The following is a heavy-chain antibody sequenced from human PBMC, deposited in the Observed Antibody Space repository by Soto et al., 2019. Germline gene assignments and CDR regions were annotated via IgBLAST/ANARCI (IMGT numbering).Heavy chain of an antibody. V-gene: IGHV3-33*03. Sequence: LRLSCAASGFPFSSYGMHWVRQAPGKGLDWVGVIWYDGSKKDYAESVKGRFTISRDNSKNMLYLQMNSLRADDTAVCYCASSINWGQGTLVTAPQ. CDR1: GFPFSSYG. CDR2: IWYDGSKK. CDR3: ASSIN. J-gene: IGHJ4*02.